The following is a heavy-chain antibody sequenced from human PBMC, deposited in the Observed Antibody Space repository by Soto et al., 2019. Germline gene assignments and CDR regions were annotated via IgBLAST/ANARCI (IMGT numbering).Heavy chain of an antibody. CDR3: ATSIAVAGPGGNPHNFDY. Sequence: ASVKVSCKASGYTFTSYGISWVRQAPGQGLEWMGWISAYNGNTNYAQKLQGRVTMTTDTSTSTAYMELRSLRSDDTAVYYCATSIAVAGPGGNPHNFDYWGQGILVTVSS. CDR2: ISAYNGNT. D-gene: IGHD6-19*01. CDR1: GYTFTSYG. V-gene: IGHV1-18*01. J-gene: IGHJ4*02.